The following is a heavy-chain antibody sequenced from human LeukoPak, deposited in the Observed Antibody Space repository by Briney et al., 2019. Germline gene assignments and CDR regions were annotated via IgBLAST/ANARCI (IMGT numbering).Heavy chain of an antibody. CDR3: ATTGRVAGAGAFVI. V-gene: IGHV4-39*01. J-gene: IGHJ3*02. CDR1: GGSISSSSYY. D-gene: IGHD6-19*01. Sequence: PSETLSLTCSVFGGSISSSSYYWGWIRQPPGKGLVWIGSIYYSGSTYYNPSLKSRVTKSVDTSKNQFSLKLSSVTAADTAVYYCATTGRVAGAGAFVIWGQGTMVTVSS. CDR2: IYYSGST.